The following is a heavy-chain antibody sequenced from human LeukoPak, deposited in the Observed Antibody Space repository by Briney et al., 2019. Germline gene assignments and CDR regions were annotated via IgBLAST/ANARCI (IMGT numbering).Heavy chain of an antibody. J-gene: IGHJ4*02. CDR3: AKVGFDLMVYAPTNDY. V-gene: IGHV3-23*01. CDR2: ISGSGGST. D-gene: IGHD2-8*01. Sequence: PGGSLRLSCAASGFTFSSYAMSWVRQAPGKGLEWVSAISGSGGSTYYADSVKGRFTISRDNSKNTLYLQMNSVRAEDTAVYYCAKVGFDLMVYAPTNDYWGQGTLVTVSS. CDR1: GFTFSSYA.